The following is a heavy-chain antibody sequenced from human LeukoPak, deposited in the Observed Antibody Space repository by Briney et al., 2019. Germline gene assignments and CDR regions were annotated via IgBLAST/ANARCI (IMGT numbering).Heavy chain of an antibody. V-gene: IGHV3-74*01. Sequence: PGGSLRLSCAASGFTFSRYWMHWVRQAPGKGLVWVSRISGDGSDTSYADSVKGRFTISRDNAKNKVYLQMNSLTAEDTAVYYCARILMGGNWAFDIWGQGTKVAASS. CDR2: ISGDGSDT. CDR3: ARILMGGNWAFDI. CDR1: GFTFSRYW. J-gene: IGHJ3*02. D-gene: IGHD1-20*01.